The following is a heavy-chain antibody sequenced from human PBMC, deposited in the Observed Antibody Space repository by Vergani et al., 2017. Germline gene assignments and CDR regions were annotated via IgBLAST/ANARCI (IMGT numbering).Heavy chain of an antibody. CDR1: GFTFSSYE. V-gene: IGHV3-48*03. CDR3: ATTRVPAAARLYYYYGMDV. J-gene: IGHJ6*02. D-gene: IGHD2-2*01. Sequence: EVQLVESGGGLVQPGGSLRLSCAASGFTFSSYEMNWVRQAPGKGLGWVSYISSSGSTIYYADSVKGRFTLSRDNVKNSLYLQMNSLRAEDTAVYYCATTRVPAAARLYYYYGMDVWGQGTTVTVSS. CDR2: ISSSGSTI.